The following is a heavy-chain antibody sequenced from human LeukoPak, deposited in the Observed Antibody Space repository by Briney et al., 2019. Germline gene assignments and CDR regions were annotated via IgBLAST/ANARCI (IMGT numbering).Heavy chain of an antibody. Sequence: GGSLRLSCAASGFTFSGYYMSWIRQAPGKGLEWVSYISSSGSTIYYADSVKGRFTISRDNAKNSLYLQMNSLRAEDTAVYYCARDIAVAGTSAHFDYRGQGTLVTVSS. J-gene: IGHJ4*02. V-gene: IGHV3-11*01. CDR3: ARDIAVAGTSAHFDY. CDR1: GFTFSGYY. CDR2: ISSSGSTI. D-gene: IGHD6-19*01.